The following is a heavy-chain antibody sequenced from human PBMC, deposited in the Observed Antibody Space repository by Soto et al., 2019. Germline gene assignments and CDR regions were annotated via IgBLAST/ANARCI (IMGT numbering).Heavy chain of an antibody. CDR2: IYWDDEK. Sequence: QITLKESGPTLVKPTQTLTLTCSFSGFSLTNSGVGVGWIRQPPGKALEWLAFIYWDDEKHYRPPLQSRLTATKDTGKDQGVPTKTKLEPWDTPTYYWAHTRSFTFYGGGGDFDYWGQGTLVIVSS. D-gene: IGHD2-15*01. V-gene: IGHV2-5*02. J-gene: IGHJ4*02. CDR1: GFSLTNSGVG. CDR3: AHTRSFTFYGGGGDFDY.